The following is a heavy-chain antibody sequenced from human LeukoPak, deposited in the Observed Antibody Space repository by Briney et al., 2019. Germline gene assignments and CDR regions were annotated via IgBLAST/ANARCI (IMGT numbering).Heavy chain of an antibody. CDR3: ARGRKDTAMVKDENAFDI. CDR2: IIPIFGTA. V-gene: IGHV1-69*13. D-gene: IGHD5-18*01. Sequence: SVKVFCKASGGTFSSYAISWVRQAPGQGLEWMGGIIPIFGTANYAQKFQGRVTITADESTSTAYMELSSLRSEDTAVYYCARGRKDTAMVKDENAFDIWGQGTMVTVSS. J-gene: IGHJ3*02. CDR1: GGTFSSYA.